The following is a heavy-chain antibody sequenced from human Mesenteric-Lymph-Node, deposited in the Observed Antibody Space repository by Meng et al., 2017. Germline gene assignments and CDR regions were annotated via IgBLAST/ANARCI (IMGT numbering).Heavy chain of an antibody. V-gene: IGHV1-2*06. D-gene: IGHD3-16*02. Sequence: ASVKVSCKASGYTFTGYYMHWVRQAPGQGLEWMGRINPNSGGTNYAQKFQGRVTMTRDTSISTAYMELSSLRSEDTAVYYCARDSRVIGYFDYWGQGTLVTVSS. CDR1: GYTFTGYY. J-gene: IGHJ4*02. CDR2: INPNSGGT. CDR3: ARDSRVIGYFDY.